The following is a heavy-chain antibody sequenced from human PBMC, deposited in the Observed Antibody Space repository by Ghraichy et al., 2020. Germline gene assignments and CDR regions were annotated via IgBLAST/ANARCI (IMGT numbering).Heavy chain of an antibody. Sequence: GGSLRLSCAASGFTFSSYAMSWVRQAPGKGLEWVSAISGSGGSTYYADSVKGRFTISRDNSKNTLYLQMNSLRAEDTAVYYCAKRGLGYCSSTSCYGLDYWGQGTLVTVSS. J-gene: IGHJ4*02. D-gene: IGHD2-2*01. CDR2: ISGSGGST. CDR1: GFTFSSYA. CDR3: AKRGLGYCSSTSCYGLDY. V-gene: IGHV3-23*01.